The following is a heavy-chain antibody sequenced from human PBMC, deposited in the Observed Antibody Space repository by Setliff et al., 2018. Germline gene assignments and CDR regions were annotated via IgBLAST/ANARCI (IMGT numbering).Heavy chain of an antibody. CDR2: INHRGST. Sequence: PSETLSLTCAAYGGTFSDYYWTWIRQPPGKGLEWIGEINHRGSTNYNPSLKSRVTISIDTSKDQFSLKLISMSAADTAVYYCARGRNIAARLLDSWGQGTLVT. V-gene: IGHV4-34*01. D-gene: IGHD6-6*01. CDR1: GGTFSDYY. CDR3: ARGRNIAARLLDS. J-gene: IGHJ4*02.